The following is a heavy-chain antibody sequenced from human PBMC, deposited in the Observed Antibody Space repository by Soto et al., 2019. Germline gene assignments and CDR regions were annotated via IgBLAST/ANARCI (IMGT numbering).Heavy chain of an antibody. J-gene: IGHJ6*02. CDR1: GFTFSNAW. V-gene: IGHV3-15*01. CDR2: IKSKTDGGTT. CDR3: TTDRPNYDFWSGYYPYYYGMDV. Sequence: LRLSCAASGFTFSNAWMSWVRQAPGKGLEWVGRIKSKTDGGTTDYAAPVKGRFTISRDDSKKTLYLQMNSLKTEDTAVYYCTTDRPNYDFWSGYYPYYYGMDVWGQGTTVTVS. D-gene: IGHD3-3*01.